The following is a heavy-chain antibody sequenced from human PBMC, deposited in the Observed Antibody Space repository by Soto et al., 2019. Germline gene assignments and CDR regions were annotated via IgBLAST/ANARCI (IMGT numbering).Heavy chain of an antibody. CDR1: GVPYNSSG. V-gene: IGHV1-69*04. D-gene: IGHD1-7*01. CDR3: ARRNLARLDH. J-gene: IGHJ4*02. CDR2: FNPASQLR. Sequence: QSGTEVKRPGSSVKVSCKASGVPYNSSGFAWVRQAPGRGLEWVGRFNPASQLRNYEQSLQGRVTSTADTSTTTAYMELSGLRSEDTAVYYCARRNLARLDHGGQGTLATVSS.